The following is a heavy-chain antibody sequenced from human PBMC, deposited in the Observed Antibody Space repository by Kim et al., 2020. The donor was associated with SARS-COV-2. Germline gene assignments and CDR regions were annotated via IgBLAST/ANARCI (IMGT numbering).Heavy chain of an antibody. J-gene: IGHJ5*02. CDR1: GGTFSSYA. D-gene: IGHD3-10*01. Sequence: SVKVSCKASGGTFSSYAISWVRQAPGQGLEWMGRIIPILGIANYAQKFQGRVTITADKSTSTAYMELSSLRSEDTAVYYCARDPPALVRGVINSNWFDPGGQGTVVPVSS. V-gene: IGHV1-69*04. CDR3: ARDPPALVRGVINSNWFDP. CDR2: IIPILGIA.